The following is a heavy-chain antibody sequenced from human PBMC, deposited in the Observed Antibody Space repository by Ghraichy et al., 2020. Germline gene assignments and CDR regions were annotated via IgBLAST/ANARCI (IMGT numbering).Heavy chain of an antibody. Sequence: GGSLRLSCAASGFTFSSYAMSWVRQAPGKGLEWVSAISGSGGSTYYADSVKGRFTISRDNSKNTLYLQMNSLRAEDTAVYYCAKGLTIFGVVRYAPWFDPWGQGTLVTVSS. D-gene: IGHD3-3*01. V-gene: IGHV3-23*01. J-gene: IGHJ5*02. CDR3: AKGLTIFGVVRYAPWFDP. CDR2: ISGSGGST. CDR1: GFTFSSYA.